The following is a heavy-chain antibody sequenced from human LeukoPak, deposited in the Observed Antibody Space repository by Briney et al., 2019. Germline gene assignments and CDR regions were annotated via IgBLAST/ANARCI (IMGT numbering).Heavy chain of an antibody. V-gene: IGHV3-30*18. CDR3: AKGDSSSPYYGMDV. Sequence: GSLRLSFAASGFTFSNYGMHWVRQAPGKGLEWVAVISYDGNNKYYADSVKGRFTISRDNSKNTLYLQMNSLRAEDTAIYYCAKGDSSSPYYGMDVWGQGTTVTVSS. J-gene: IGHJ6*02. CDR2: ISYDGNNK. CDR1: GFTFSNYG. D-gene: IGHD6-6*01.